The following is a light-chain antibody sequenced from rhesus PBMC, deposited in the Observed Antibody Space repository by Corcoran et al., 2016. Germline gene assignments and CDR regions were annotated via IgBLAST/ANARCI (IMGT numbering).Light chain of an antibody. CDR1: SSVSTT. V-gene: IGKV3-17*03. J-gene: IGKJ1*01. Sequence: IVLTQSPTSMAVSQGERVTISCTASSSVSTTYLHWYQQKTGVPPRLLFYRTSSLASGVPARFRGGGSWSSYTLVISSLEAEDTAKYSCQQENSLPPAFGPRTKVEIK. CDR3: QQENSLPPA. CDR2: RTS.